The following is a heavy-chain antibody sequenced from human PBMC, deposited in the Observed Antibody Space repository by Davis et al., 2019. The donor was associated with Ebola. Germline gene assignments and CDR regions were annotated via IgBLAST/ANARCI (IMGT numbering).Heavy chain of an antibody. D-gene: IGHD4-17*01. Sequence: GESLKISCAASGFTFSSYGMHWVRQAPGKGLEWVAVIWYDGSNKYYADSVKGRFTISRDNSKNTLYLQMNSLRAEDTAMYYCVKGDSAGGGYGEAWGRGTLVTVSS. CDR1: GFTFSSYG. CDR3: VKGDSAGGGYGEA. CDR2: IWYDGSNK. V-gene: IGHV3-30*02. J-gene: IGHJ5*02.